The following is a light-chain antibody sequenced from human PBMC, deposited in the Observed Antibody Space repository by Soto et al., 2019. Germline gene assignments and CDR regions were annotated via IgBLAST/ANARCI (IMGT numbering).Light chain of an antibody. J-gene: IGLJ2*01. CDR3: QTWGTGYVV. CDR1: SGHSTYA. V-gene: IGLV4-69*01. CDR2: LYSAGRH. Sequence: QAVVTQSPSASASLGASVKITCTLSSGHSTYAIAWHQQQPGKGPRYLMRLYSAGRHIKGDGVPDRFSGSGSGTERYLTISNRPSDDEADYYCQTWGTGYVVFGGGTKLTVL.